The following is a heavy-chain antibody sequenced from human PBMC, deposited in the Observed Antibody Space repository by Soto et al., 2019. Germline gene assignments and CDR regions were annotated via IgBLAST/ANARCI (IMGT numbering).Heavy chain of an antibody. CDR1: GGSISSYY. Sequence: QVQLQESGPGLVKPSETLSLTCTVSGGSISSYYWSWIRQPPGKGLEWIGYIYYSGSTNYNPSLNSRGTITVDTSKIQFSLKLRSVTAADTAVYYCARGSTGYSSSWYRYWGQGTLVTVSS. CDR3: ARGSTGYSSSWYRY. D-gene: IGHD6-13*01. CDR2: IYYSGST. V-gene: IGHV4-59*08. J-gene: IGHJ4*02.